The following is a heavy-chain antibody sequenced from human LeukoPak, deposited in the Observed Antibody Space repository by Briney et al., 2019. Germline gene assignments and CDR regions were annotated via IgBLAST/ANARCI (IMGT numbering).Heavy chain of an antibody. CDR2: INDYGSRT. D-gene: IGHD1-26*01. CDR3: VKDLSGSYTFDY. Sequence: GGSLRLSCSASGFTFSRCAMHWVRQGPGKGLEYVSGINDYGSRTHYGASAKGRFIISRDDSRNTVFLHMNSLRGDDTALYYCVKDLSGSYTFDYWGQGILVTVSS. V-gene: IGHV3-64D*09. CDR1: GFTFSRCA. J-gene: IGHJ4*02.